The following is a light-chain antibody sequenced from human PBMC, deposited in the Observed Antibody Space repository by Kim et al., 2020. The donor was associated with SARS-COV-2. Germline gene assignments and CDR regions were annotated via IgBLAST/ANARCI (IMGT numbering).Light chain of an antibody. CDR2: KAS. V-gene: IGKV1-5*03. CDR1: QTINTW. Sequence: DIKMTQSPSTLSASIGDRVSITCRASQTINTWLAWHQQKPGKAPKLLIYKASTLQRGVPSRFSGSGSGTEFTLTISSLQPDDFATYYCQQYNSFWTFGQGTKVDIK. J-gene: IGKJ1*01. CDR3: QQYNSFWT.